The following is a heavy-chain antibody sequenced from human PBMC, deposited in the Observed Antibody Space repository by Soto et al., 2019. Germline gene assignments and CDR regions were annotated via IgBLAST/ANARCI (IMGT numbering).Heavy chain of an antibody. D-gene: IGHD6-13*01. CDR3: TRDASRDSSARGWFDP. V-gene: IGHV1-69*06. Sequence: SVKVSCKASGGTFSSYAISWVRQAPGQGLEWMGGIIPIFGTANYAQKFQGRVTITADNAKNSLHLQMNSLRAEDTAVYYCTRDASRDSSARGWFDPWGPGTLVTVSS. CDR2: IIPIFGTA. J-gene: IGHJ5*02. CDR1: GGTFSSYA.